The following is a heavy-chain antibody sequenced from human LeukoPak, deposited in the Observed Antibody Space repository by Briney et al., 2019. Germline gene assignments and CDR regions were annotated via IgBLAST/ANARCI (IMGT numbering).Heavy chain of an antibody. Sequence: GGSLRLSCAASGFTFSSYAMSWVRQAPGKGLEWVSSISGSGTNTYYADSVKGRFTISRDNSRNLLFLQMSSLRVEDTAVYYCAKDLGYCSSTSCQSPFDYWGQGTLVTVSS. D-gene: IGHD2-2*01. CDR3: AKDLGYCSSTSCQSPFDY. J-gene: IGHJ4*02. CDR2: ISGSGTNT. CDR1: GFTFSSYA. V-gene: IGHV3-23*01.